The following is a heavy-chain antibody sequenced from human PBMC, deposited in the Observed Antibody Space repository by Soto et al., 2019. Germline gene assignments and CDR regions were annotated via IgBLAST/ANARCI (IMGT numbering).Heavy chain of an antibody. CDR3: AREGSGSSFFDY. CDR2: THHSGTT. J-gene: IGHJ4*02. Sequence: QVQLQESGPGLVKPSGTLSLTCAVSGGSISSSNWWSWVRQPPGMRLEWIGETHHSGTTNYNPSLKTRXXIXVXXSKNQFSLTLSSVTAADTALYYCAREGSGSSFFDYWGQGTLVTVSS. CDR1: GGSISSSNW. V-gene: IGHV4-4*02. D-gene: IGHD3-10*01.